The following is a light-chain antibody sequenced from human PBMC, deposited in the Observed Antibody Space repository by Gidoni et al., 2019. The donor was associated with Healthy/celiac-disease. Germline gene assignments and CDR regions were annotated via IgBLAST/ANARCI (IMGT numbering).Light chain of an antibody. CDR1: QSFSIY. CDR2: DAS. CDR3: QQRSNWPPMYT. Sequence: IVLTQSPATLSLSPVNRATLSCRAIQSFSIYLAWYQQKPGQAPRLLIYDASNRATGITARCSGSGSGTDFTLTISSLEPEDFAVYYCQQRSNWPPMYTFGQGTKLEIK. J-gene: IGKJ2*01. V-gene: IGKV3-11*01.